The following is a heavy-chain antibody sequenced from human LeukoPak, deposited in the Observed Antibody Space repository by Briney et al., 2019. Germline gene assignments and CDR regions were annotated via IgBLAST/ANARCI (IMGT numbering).Heavy chain of an antibody. D-gene: IGHD2-2*01. V-gene: IGHV3-64*01. Sequence: GGSLRLSCAASGFTFSSYSMHWVRQAPGKGQEYVSAISSNGGNTYYANSVKGRFTISRDNSNNTLYLQMGSLRAEDMAVYYCARTYCSSTSCLVDYWGQGTLVTVSS. J-gene: IGHJ4*02. CDR3: ARTYCSSTSCLVDY. CDR1: GFTFSSYS. CDR2: ISSNGGNT.